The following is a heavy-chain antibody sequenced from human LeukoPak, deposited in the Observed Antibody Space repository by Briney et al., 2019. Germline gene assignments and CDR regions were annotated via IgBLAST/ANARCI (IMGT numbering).Heavy chain of an antibody. Sequence: GESLKISCKGSGYSFTSYWIGWVRQMPGKGLEWMRIIYPGDSDTRYSPSFQGQVTISADKSISTAYLQWSSLKASDTAMYYCARHLITFGGVNDYWGQGTLVTVSS. V-gene: IGHV5-51*01. CDR1: GYSFTSYW. J-gene: IGHJ4*02. CDR2: IYPGDSDT. D-gene: IGHD3-16*01. CDR3: ARHLITFGGVNDY.